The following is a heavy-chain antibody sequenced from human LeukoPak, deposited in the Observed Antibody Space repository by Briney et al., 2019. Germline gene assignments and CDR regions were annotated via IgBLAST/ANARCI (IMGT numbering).Heavy chain of an antibody. J-gene: IGHJ4*02. CDR3: ASQPYYFDSSGYYDY. CDR1: GYTFTGYY. CDR2: INPNSGGT. D-gene: IGHD3-22*01. Sequence: ASVKVSCKASGYTFTGYYMHWVRQAPGQGLEGMGWINPNSGGTKYAQQCQGRVTMTRDTSISTTYMELSRLRSDDTAVYYCASQPYYFDSSGYYDYWGQGTLVTVSS. V-gene: IGHV1-2*02.